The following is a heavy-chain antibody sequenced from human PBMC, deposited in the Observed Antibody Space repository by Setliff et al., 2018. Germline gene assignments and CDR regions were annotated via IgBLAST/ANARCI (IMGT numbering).Heavy chain of an antibody. Sequence: PSETLSLTCTVYGGSFTNYYWGWIRQSPGKGLEWIGEFNHSGSTNYNPSLKSRLTISVDASTNQFSLKLYSVTAADTAVYYCRYWSGYYNNDYWGQGTLVTAPQ. J-gene: IGHJ4*02. CDR3: RYWSGYYNNDY. D-gene: IGHD3-3*01. V-gene: IGHV4-34*01. CDR1: GGSFTNYY. CDR2: FNHSGST.